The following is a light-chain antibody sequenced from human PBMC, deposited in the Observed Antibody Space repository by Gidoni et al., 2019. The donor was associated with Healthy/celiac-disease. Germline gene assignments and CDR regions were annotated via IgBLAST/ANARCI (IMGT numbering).Light chain of an antibody. J-gene: IGKJ2*01. CDR2: KAS. V-gene: IGKV1-5*03. CDR3: QQYNSYST. CDR1: QSISSW. Sequence: IQMTQSPSTLSASVGDRVTITCRASQSISSWLAWYQQKPGKAPKLLIYKASSLESGVPSRFSGSGSGTEFTLTISSLQPDDFATYYCQQYNSYSTFGPXTKLEIK.